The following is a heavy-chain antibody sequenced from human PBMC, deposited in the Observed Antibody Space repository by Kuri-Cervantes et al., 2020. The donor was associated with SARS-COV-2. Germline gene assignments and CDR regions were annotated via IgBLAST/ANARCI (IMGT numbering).Heavy chain of an antibody. Sequence: GESLKISCAASGFTFSSYGMHWVRQAPGKGLEWVAFIRYDGSNKYYADSVKGRFTISRDNSKNTLYLQMNSLRAGDTAVYYCAVGIMITFGGVITVLDIDYWGQGTLVTVSS. CDR1: GFTFSSYG. J-gene: IGHJ4*02. CDR2: IRYDGSNK. D-gene: IGHD3-16*02. CDR3: AVGIMITFGGVITVLDIDY. V-gene: IGHV3-30*02.